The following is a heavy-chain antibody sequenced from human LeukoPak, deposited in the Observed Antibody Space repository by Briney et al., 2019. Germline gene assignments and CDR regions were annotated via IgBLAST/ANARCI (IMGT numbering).Heavy chain of an antibody. CDR1: GGSISSSSYY. CDR3: ARVPSQKAAADL. CDR2: IYYSGST. V-gene: IGHV4-39*07. J-gene: IGHJ5*02. Sequence: SETLSLTCTVSGGSISSSSYYWGWIRQPPGKGLEWIGSIYYSGSTNYNPSLKSRVTISVDTSKNQFSLKLSSVTAADTAVYYCARVPSQKAAADLWGQGTLVTVSS. D-gene: IGHD6-13*01.